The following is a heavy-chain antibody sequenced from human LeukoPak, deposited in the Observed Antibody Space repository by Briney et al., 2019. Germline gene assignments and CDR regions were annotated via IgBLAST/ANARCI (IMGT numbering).Heavy chain of an antibody. CDR1: GLSLTTSGVG. Sequence: SGPTLVNPTQTLTLTCTFSGLSLTTSGVGVGWIRQPPGEALEWLALIYYNDDKRYRPSLKSRLTITKDTSKNQVVLTMTNMDPVDKATYYCAHSQWFAGGDVFDIWGQGTMVTVSS. V-gene: IGHV2-5*01. D-gene: IGHD3-10*01. CDR3: AHSQWFAGGDVFDI. J-gene: IGHJ3*02. CDR2: IYYNDDK.